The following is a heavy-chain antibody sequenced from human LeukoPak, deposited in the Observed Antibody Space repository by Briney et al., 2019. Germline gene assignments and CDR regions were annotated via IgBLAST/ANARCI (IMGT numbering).Heavy chain of an antibody. D-gene: IGHD6-19*01. CDR1: GDSISSSY. Sequence: SETLSLTCTVSGDSISSSYWSWIRQPPGKGLEWIGYIYYSGSTNYNPSLKSRVTISVDTSKNQFSLKLSSVIAADTATYYCARHWMAVAPYWYFDLWGRGTLVTVSS. CDR2: IYYSGST. CDR3: ARHWMAVAPYWYFDL. J-gene: IGHJ2*01. V-gene: IGHV4-59*08.